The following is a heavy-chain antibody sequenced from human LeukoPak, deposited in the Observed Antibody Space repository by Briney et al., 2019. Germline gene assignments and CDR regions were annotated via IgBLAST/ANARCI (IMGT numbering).Heavy chain of an antibody. CDR3: ARTRRITMIVVVTYSGFDP. J-gene: IGHJ5*02. Sequence: SVKVSCKASGGTFSSYAISWVRQAPGQGLEWMGGIIPIFGTANYAQKFQGRVTITADESTSTAYMELSSLRSEDTAVYYCARTRRITMIVVVTYSGFDPWGQGTLVTVSS. V-gene: IGHV1-69*13. D-gene: IGHD3-22*01. CDR1: GGTFSSYA. CDR2: IIPIFGTA.